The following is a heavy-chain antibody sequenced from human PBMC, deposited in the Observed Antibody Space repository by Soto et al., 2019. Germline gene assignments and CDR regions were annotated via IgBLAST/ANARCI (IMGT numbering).Heavy chain of an antibody. D-gene: IGHD4-17*01. Sequence: QVQLVESGGGVVQPGKSLRLSCVASGFSFSRSGMHWIRQPPGKGLEWLALIWYDGSNQYYLDSVKDRFTIFRDNSKNTLYLQMNSLRAEDTAVYYCASITVTNGFDIWGQGTMVTVSS. V-gene: IGHV3-33*01. CDR1: GFSFSRSG. CDR2: IWYDGSNQ. CDR3: ASITVTNGFDI. J-gene: IGHJ3*02.